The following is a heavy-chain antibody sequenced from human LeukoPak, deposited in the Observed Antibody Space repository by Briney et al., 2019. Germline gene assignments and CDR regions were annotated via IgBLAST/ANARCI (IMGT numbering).Heavy chain of an antibody. D-gene: IGHD3-10*01. CDR3: ARGYGVKYSVDV. CDR2: IKQDGSET. Sequence: GGSLRLSCAASGFTFSNYWMSWVRQAPGKGLEWVANIKQDGSETYYVDSVKGRFTISRDNAKNSLYLQMNSLRAEDTAVYYCARGYGVKYSVDVWGQGTTVAVSS. CDR1: GFTFSNYW. V-gene: IGHV3-7*01. J-gene: IGHJ6*02.